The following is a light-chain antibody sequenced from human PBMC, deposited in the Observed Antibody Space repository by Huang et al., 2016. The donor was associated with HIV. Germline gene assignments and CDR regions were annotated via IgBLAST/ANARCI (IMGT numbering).Light chain of an antibody. CDR2: AAS. CDR1: QSISSY. Sequence: DIQMTQSPSSLSASVGDRVTITCRASQSISSYLNWYQQKQGKAPKLLIYAASSLQSGVPSRFSGSGSVTDFTLTISSLQPEDFATYYCQQSYSTPIFGGGTKVEIK. CDR3: QQSYSTPI. V-gene: IGKV1-39*01. J-gene: IGKJ4*01.